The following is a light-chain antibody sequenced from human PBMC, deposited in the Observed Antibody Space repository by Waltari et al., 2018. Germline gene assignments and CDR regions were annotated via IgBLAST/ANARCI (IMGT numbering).Light chain of an antibody. CDR2: NVS. Sequence: QSALTQTASVSGSPGQSITISCTGTSSDVGYYNYVSWYQQHPGKAPKLMIYNVSKRPSGVSNRFSGSKSGNTASLTISGLQAEDEADYYCNSHTTSTTWVFGGGTKVTVL. CDR1: SSDVGYYNY. J-gene: IGLJ2*01. CDR3: NSHTTSTTWV. V-gene: IGLV2-14*01.